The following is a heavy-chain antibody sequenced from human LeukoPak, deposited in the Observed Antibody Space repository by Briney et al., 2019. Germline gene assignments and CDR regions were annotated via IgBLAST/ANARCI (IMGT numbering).Heavy chain of an antibody. J-gene: IGHJ3*02. CDR1: GFTFDDYA. CDR2: ISWNSGSI. CDR3: ARAKRNGFDI. Sequence: GGSLRLSCAASGFTFDDYAMHWVRQAPGKGLEWVSGISWNSGSIGYADSVKGRFTISRDNAKNSLYLQMNSLRAEDTAVYYCARAKRNGFDIWGQGTTVTVSS. V-gene: IGHV3-9*01.